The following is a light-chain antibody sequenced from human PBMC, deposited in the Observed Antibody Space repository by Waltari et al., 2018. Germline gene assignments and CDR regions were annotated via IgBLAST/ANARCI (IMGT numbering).Light chain of an antibody. V-gene: IGKV1-33*01. CDR2: DAS. Sequence: DIQMTQSPSSLSSAVGDRVTITCQPTRDTTTSLSWFQQRPGKAPQLLIYDASTLQPGAPSRFSGSGSATTFSFTITSLQPDDSATYSCHHYHNLPYTFGRGTKLQIK. CDR1: RDTTTS. CDR3: HHYHNLPYT. J-gene: IGKJ2*01.